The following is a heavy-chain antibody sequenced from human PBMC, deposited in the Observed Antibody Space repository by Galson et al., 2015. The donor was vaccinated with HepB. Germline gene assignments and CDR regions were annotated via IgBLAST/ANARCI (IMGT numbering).Heavy chain of an antibody. CDR2: IVVGSGNT. V-gene: IGHV1-58*02. CDR1: GFTFTSSA. J-gene: IGHJ6*02. D-gene: IGHD4-17*01. Sequence: SVKVSCKASGFTFTSSAMQWVRQARGQRLEWIGWIVVGSGNTNYAQKFQERVTITRDMSTSTAYMELSSLRSEDTAVYYCAALLGMTTVTPYDGMDVWGQGTTVTVSS. CDR3: AALLGMTTVTPYDGMDV.